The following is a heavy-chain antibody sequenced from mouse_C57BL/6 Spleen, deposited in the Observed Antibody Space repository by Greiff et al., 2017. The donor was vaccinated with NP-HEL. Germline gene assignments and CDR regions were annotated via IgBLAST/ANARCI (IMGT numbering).Heavy chain of an antibody. CDR1: GYTFTSYG. CDR2: IYPRSGNT. Sequence: QQSCKASGYTFTSYGISWVKQRTGQGLEWIGEIYPRSGNTYYNEKFKGKATLTADKSSSTAYMELRSLTSEDSAVYFCARDSSGYGAMDYWGQGTSVTVSS. CDR3: ARDSSGYGAMDY. D-gene: IGHD3-2*02. J-gene: IGHJ4*01. V-gene: IGHV1-81*01.